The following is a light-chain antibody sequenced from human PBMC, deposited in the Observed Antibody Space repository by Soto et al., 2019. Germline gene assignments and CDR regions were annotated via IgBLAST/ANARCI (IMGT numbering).Light chain of an antibody. V-gene: IGKV3-15*01. Sequence: EVVMTQSPATLSVSPGERVTLSCRASESVHRNFAWYHQKPGQGPSLLIYYASTRATGVPDRFTGSGSGTEFTLTISSLQSEDFGVYHCQHYSNWPPTFGPGTKVEIK. CDR3: QHYSNWPPT. CDR2: YAS. CDR1: ESVHRN. J-gene: IGKJ3*01.